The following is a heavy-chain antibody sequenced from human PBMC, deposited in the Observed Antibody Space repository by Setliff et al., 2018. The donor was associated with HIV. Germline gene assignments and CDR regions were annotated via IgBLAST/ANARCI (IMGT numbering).Heavy chain of an antibody. CDR2: VYTSGNT. CDR1: GDSISSGGYY. D-gene: IGHD6-19*01. Sequence: PSEPLSLTCTVSGDSISSGGYYWSWIRQPAGQGLEWIGRVYTSGNTNYNPYTNYNPYLKSRITISLETSRNQFSLRVTSVTATDTAVYYCTRQSPVAGSGAFDIWGQGTMVTVSS. V-gene: IGHV4-61*02. J-gene: IGHJ3*02. CDR3: TRQSPVAGSGAFDI.